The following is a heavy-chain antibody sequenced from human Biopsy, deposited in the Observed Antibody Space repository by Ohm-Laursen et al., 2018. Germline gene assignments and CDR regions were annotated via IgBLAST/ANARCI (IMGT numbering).Heavy chain of an antibody. CDR3: ATGPVQMVYANLRGEFAS. Sequence: SLRLSCAASGLTFTNYAMSWVRQAPGKGLEWVSSISASDDSKYYGDSVKGRFTISRDSSTNTLYLHMNGLRADDTAVYYCATGPVQMVYANLRGEFASWGQGALVTVSS. CDR1: GLTFTNYA. J-gene: IGHJ5*02. V-gene: IGHV3-23*01. CDR2: ISASDDSK. D-gene: IGHD2-8*01.